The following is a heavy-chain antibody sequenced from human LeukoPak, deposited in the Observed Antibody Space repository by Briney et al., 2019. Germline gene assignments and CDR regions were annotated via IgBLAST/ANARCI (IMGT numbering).Heavy chain of an antibody. V-gene: IGHV1-24*01. CDR3: ATGQVVVAATPHAFDI. J-gene: IGHJ3*02. Sequence: ASAKVSCKVSGYTLTELSMHWVRQAPGKGLEWMGGFDPEDGETIYAQKFHGRVTMTEDTSTDTAYMELSSLRSEDTAVYYCATGQVVVAATPHAFDIWGQGTMVTVSS. CDR2: FDPEDGET. CDR1: GYTLTELS. D-gene: IGHD2-15*01.